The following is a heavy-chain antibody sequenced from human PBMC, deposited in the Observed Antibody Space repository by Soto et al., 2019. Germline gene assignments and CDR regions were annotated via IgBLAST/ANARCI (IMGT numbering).Heavy chain of an antibody. CDR3: ASSYGSGYRAFDY. V-gene: IGHV1-69*02. D-gene: IGHD3-10*01. J-gene: IGHJ4*02. CDR1: GDTFTFYS. CDR2: INPILSMS. Sequence: QVQLVQSGAEVKKPGSSVRVSCKASGDTFTFYSINWVRQAPGLGLEWMGRINPILSMSNYAQRFQGRVTMPADKSTSTAYMELSSLRSEATAMYYCASSYGSGYRAFDYWGQGALVTVSS.